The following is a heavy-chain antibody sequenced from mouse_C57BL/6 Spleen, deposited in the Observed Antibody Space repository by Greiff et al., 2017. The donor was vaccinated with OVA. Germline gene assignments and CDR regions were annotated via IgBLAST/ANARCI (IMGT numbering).Heavy chain of an antibody. J-gene: IGHJ3*01. D-gene: IGHD2-12*01. CDR2: ISSGSSTI. CDR1: GFTFSDYG. V-gene: IGHV5-17*01. Sequence: EVKLVESGGGLVKPGGSLKLSCAASGFTFSDYGMHWVRQAPEKGLEWVAYISSGSSTIYYADTVKGRFTISRDNAKNTLCLQMTSLRSEDTAMYYCARLYPFAYWGQGTLVTVSA. CDR3: ARLYPFAY.